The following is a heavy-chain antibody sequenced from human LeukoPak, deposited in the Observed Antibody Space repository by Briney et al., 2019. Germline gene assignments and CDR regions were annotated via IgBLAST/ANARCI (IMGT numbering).Heavy chain of an antibody. Sequence: PGGSLRLSCAASGFTFSSYAMSWVRQAPGKGLEWVSVISGSGGSTYYADSVKGRFTISRDNSKNTLYLQMNSLRAEDTAVYYCAKSRIGGATWGARLDFWGQGTLVTVSS. CDR3: AKSRIGGATWGARLDF. CDR1: GFTFSSYA. V-gene: IGHV3-23*01. J-gene: IGHJ4*02. D-gene: IGHD3-16*01. CDR2: ISGSGGST.